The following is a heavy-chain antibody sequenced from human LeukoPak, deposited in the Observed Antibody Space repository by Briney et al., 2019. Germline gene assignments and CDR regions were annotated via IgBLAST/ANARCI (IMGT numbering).Heavy chain of an antibody. J-gene: IGHJ6*02. Sequence: ASVKVSCKASDYTFTRSGISWVRQAPGQGLEWMGWISAYNGNTIYAQKLQGRVTMTTDTSTSTAYMELRRLRSDDTAVYYCARYCSSIRCSYGMDVWGQGTTVTVSS. CDR1: DYTFTRSG. D-gene: IGHD2-2*01. V-gene: IGHV1-18*01. CDR3: ARYCSSIRCSYGMDV. CDR2: ISAYNGNT.